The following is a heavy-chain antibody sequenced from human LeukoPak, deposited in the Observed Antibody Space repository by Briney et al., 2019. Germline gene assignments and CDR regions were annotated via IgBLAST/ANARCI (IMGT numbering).Heavy chain of an antibody. CDR2: INPNSGGT. Sequence: ASVKVSCKASGYTFTGYYMHWVRQAPGQGLEWMGWINPNSGGTNYAQKFQGRVTMTRDTSISTAYMELSGLRSDDTAVYYCARLSTSYYYYGMDVWGQGTTVTVPS. J-gene: IGHJ6*02. D-gene: IGHD2-2*01. V-gene: IGHV1-2*02. CDR1: GYTFTGYY. CDR3: ARLSTSYYYYGMDV.